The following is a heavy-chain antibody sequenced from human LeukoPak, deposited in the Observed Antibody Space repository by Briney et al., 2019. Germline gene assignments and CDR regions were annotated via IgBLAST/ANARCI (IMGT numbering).Heavy chain of an antibody. CDR3: ARRRWGFDY. CDR2: IISSGSII. V-gene: IGHV3-48*03. Sequence: GGPLTLSCASSGFAFSSYEMNWVRHPPGKGLEWVSYIISSGSIIYYADSVKGRFTVARDNAKNSLFLQMNSLRVEDTAVYYCARRRWGFDYWGQGTLVTVSS. J-gene: IGHJ4*02. D-gene: IGHD7-27*01. CDR1: GFAFSSYE.